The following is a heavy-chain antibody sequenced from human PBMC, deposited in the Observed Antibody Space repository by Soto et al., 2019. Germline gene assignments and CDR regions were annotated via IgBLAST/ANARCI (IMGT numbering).Heavy chain of an antibody. Sequence: ASVKVSGKASGGTFSSYAISWVRQAPGQGLEWMGWMNPGSGDTGYAQKFQGRVTMTRDISIATAYMELSSLRSDDTAIYYCARMETFGSLNWFDPWGQGTLVTVSS. D-gene: IGHD3-16*01. CDR3: ARMETFGSLNWFDP. CDR1: GGTFSSYA. J-gene: IGHJ5*02. V-gene: IGHV1-8*02. CDR2: MNPGSGDT.